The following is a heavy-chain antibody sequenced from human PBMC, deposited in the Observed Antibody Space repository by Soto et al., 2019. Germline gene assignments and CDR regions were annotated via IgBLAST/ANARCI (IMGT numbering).Heavy chain of an antibody. V-gene: IGHV1-69*12. CDR1: GGTFSSYA. CDR2: IIPIFGTA. D-gene: IGHD5-12*01. J-gene: IGHJ6*02. CDR3: ARGVDIVATGKNYYYYYGMDV. Sequence: QVQLVQSGAEVKKPGSSVKVSCKASGGTFSSYAISWVRQAPGQGLEWMGGIIPIFGTANYAQKFQGRVTITADESTSTAYMELSSLRSEDTAVYYCARGVDIVATGKNYYYYYGMDVWGQGTTVTVSS.